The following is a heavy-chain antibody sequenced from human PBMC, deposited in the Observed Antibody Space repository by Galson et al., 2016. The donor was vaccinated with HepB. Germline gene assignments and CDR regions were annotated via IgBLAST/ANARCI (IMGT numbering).Heavy chain of an antibody. Sequence: SLRLSCAASGFTFSDFSMNWVRQAPGKELEWVSSISSGSRDIYYADSVKGRFTISRDNAKNSLYLQMNSRRAEDTAVYYCASDRSNDDCWGGYMPDYYFDDWGQGTLVTVSS. D-gene: IGHD3-3*01. CDR1: GFTFSDFS. V-gene: IGHV3-21*01. J-gene: IGHJ4*02. CDR2: ISSGSRDI. CDR3: ASDRSNDDCWGGYMPDYYFDD.